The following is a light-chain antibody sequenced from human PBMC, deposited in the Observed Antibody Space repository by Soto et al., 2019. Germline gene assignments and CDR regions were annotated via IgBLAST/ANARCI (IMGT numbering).Light chain of an antibody. J-gene: IGKJ5*01. Sequence: EIVLTQSPGTLSLSPGERATLSCRASQSVSSTYLAWYQQRPGQAPRLLIFGASSRATGIPDRFSGSGSGTDFTLTVGRLEPEDFAVYFCQQYGTPPVTFGQGTRWRL. CDR1: QSVSSTY. CDR3: QQYGTPPVT. V-gene: IGKV3-20*01. CDR2: GAS.